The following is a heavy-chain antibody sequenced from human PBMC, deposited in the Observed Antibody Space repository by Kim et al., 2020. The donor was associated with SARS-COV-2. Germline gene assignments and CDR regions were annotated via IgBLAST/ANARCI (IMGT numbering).Heavy chain of an antibody. V-gene: IGHV3-30*18. Sequence: GGSLRLSCAASGFSFSGYDMHWVRQAPGKGLEWVSLISTDGSKTDYADSVKGRFTISRDNSKKTLDLQMNSLRTEDTAVYYCAKDKYVAANRLDSLGQGTLVTVSA. J-gene: IGHJ4*02. CDR1: GFSFSGYD. D-gene: IGHD2-15*01. CDR3: AKDKYVAANRLDS. CDR2: ISTDGSKT.